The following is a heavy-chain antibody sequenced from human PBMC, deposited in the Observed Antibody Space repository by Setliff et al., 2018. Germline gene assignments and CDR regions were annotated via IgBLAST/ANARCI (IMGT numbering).Heavy chain of an antibody. J-gene: IGHJ5*02. CDR1: GFTFSNYW. Sequence: GESLKISCAVSGFTFSNYWMTWVRQAPGKGLEWVSSIGASGDRTYYADSVKGRFTISRDNSRNSLYLQMNSLRVEDTASYYCARDPNGDYVGAFDPWGQGILVTVSS. D-gene: IGHD4-17*01. V-gene: IGHV3-23*01. CDR2: IGASGDRT. CDR3: ARDPNGDYVGAFDP.